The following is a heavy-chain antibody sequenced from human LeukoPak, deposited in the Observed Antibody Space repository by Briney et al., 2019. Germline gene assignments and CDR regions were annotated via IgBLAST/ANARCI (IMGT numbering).Heavy chain of an antibody. Sequence: ASVTVSCKASGYTFTIYYMHWVRRAPGQGLEWMGVINPSGGSTSYAQKFQGRVTMTRDTSTSTVYMELSSLRSEDTAVYYCARAGGRYYDSSGYTDYWGQGTLVTVSS. V-gene: IGHV1-46*01. CDR1: GYTFTIYY. CDR2: INPSGGST. J-gene: IGHJ4*02. D-gene: IGHD3-22*01. CDR3: ARAGGRYYDSSGYTDY.